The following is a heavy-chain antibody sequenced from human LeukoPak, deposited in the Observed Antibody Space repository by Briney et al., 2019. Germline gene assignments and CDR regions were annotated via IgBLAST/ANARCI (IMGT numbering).Heavy chain of an antibody. CDR3: ARAPRFRLVGVPKGPFDP. J-gene: IGHJ5*02. Sequence: PGGSLRLSCAAYGFTFSDYYMSWIRQAPGKGLEWVSYISSSGSTIYYADSVKGRFTISRDNAKNSLYLQMNSLRAEDTAVYYCARAPRFRLVGVPKGPFDPWGQGTLVTVSS. V-gene: IGHV3-11*01. D-gene: IGHD1-26*01. CDR1: GFTFSDYY. CDR2: ISSSGSTI.